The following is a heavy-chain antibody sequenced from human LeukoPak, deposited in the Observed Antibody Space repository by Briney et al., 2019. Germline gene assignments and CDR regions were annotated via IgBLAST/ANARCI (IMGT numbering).Heavy chain of an antibody. CDR1: GGSISSSSYY. D-gene: IGHD3-10*01. J-gene: IGHJ4*02. Sequence: SETLSLTCTVSGGSISSSSYYWGWIRQPPGKGLEWIGSIYYSGSTYYNPSLKSRVTISVDTSKNQFSLKLSSVTAADTAVYYCARERPPRGNYYGSGSSDYWGQGTLVTVSS. CDR3: ARERPPRGNYYGSGSSDY. CDR2: IYYSGST. V-gene: IGHV4-39*07.